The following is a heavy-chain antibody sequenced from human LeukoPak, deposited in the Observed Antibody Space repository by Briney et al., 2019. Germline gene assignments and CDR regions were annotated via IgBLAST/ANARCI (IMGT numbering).Heavy chain of an antibody. V-gene: IGHV2-70*11. J-gene: IGHJ4*02. D-gene: IGHD2-2*01. CDR1: GFSLSTSGMC. CDR3: ARIRSYCSSTSCYPAYFDY. CDR2: IDWDDDK. Sequence: SGPTLLQPTPPLTLTCTFSGFSLSTSGMCVSWIRQPPGKALEWLARIDWDDDKYYSTSLKTRLTISQDTSKNQVVLTMTNMDPVDTATYYCARIRSYCSSTSCYPAYFDYWGQGTLVTVSS.